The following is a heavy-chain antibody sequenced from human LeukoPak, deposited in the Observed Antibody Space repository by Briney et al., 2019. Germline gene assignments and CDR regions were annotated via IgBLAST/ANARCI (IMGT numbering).Heavy chain of an antibody. CDR3: ARGAGTSPIYY. V-gene: IGHV1-69*05. CDR2: IIPIFGAA. CDR1: GGTISSHA. Sequence: SVKVSCKASGGTISSHAISWVRQAPGQGLEWMGGIIPIFGAAKYAQKFQGRVTITTDESASTAYMELSSLTTEDTAVYYCARGAGTSPIYYWGQGTLVTVSS. D-gene: IGHD1-7*01. J-gene: IGHJ4*02.